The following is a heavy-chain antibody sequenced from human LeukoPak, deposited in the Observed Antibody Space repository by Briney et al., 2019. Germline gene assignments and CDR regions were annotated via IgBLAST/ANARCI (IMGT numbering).Heavy chain of an antibody. CDR3: ASHRFSSSSVPYYYYYMDV. V-gene: IGHV4-31*03. CDR1: GGSISSGGYY. D-gene: IGHD6-6*01. Sequence: SETLSLTCTVSGGSISSGGYYWSWIRQHPGKGLEWIGYIYYSGSTYYNPSLKSRVTISVDTSKNQFSLKLSPVTAADTAVYYCASHRFSSSSVPYYYYYMDVWSKGTTVTVSS. J-gene: IGHJ6*03. CDR2: IYYSGST.